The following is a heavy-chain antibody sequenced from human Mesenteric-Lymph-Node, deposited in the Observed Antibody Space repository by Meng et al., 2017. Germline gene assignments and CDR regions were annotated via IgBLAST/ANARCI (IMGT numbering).Heavy chain of an antibody. CDR2: MYSNGNT. Sequence: VQLGGSGGGFVQPGGSRRLSCAVSGFPLRSNYMSWVRQAPGKGLEYVSVMYSNGNTYYPDSVKGRFTISRDLSNNMVYLQMKSLRPEDTAVYYCARDPLGDTRYSSAYWGQGTLVTVSS. D-gene: IGHD6-25*01. CDR1: GFPLRSNY. J-gene: IGHJ4*02. CDR3: ARDPLGDTRYSSAY. V-gene: IGHV3-66*02.